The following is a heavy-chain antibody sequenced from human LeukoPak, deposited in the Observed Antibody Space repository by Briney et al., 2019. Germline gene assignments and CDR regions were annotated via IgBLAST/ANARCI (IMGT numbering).Heavy chain of an antibody. CDR3: ARAPPGGTIWFGESKSNAFDY. CDR2: ISSSSSYI. D-gene: IGHD3-10*01. Sequence: GGSLRLSCAASGFTFSTYSMNWVRQAPGKGLEWVSSISSSSSYIYYADSVKGRFTISRDNAKNSLYLQMNSLRAEDTAVYYCARAPPGGTIWFGESKSNAFDYGGQGTLVTVS. V-gene: IGHV3-21*01. CDR1: GFTFSTYS. J-gene: IGHJ4*02.